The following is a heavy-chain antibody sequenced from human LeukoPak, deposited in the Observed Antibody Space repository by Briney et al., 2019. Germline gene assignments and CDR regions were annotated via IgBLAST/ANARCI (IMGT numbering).Heavy chain of an antibody. CDR2: IIPIFGTA. D-gene: IGHD2-2*01. Sequence: SVKVSCKASGGTFSSYAISWVRQAPGQGLEWMGGIIPIFGTANYAQKFQGRVTITADESTSTAYMELNSLRAEDTAVYYCARDLEGGYQLLKYWGQGTLVTVSS. J-gene: IGHJ4*02. V-gene: IGHV1-69*01. CDR1: GGTFSSYA. CDR3: ARDLEGGYQLLKY.